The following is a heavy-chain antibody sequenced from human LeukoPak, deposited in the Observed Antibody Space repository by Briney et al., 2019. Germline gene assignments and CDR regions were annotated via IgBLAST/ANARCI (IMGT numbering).Heavy chain of an antibody. D-gene: IGHD3-3*02. Sequence: SETLSLTCTVSGYSISSGYYWGWIRQPPGKGLEWIGSIYHSGSTYYNPSLKSRVTISVEKSKNQFSLKLSPVTAADTAVYYCARVHSWSGPDYWGQGTLVTVSS. CDR1: GYSISSGYY. V-gene: IGHV4-38-2*02. CDR2: IYHSGST. CDR3: ARVHSWSGPDY. J-gene: IGHJ4*02.